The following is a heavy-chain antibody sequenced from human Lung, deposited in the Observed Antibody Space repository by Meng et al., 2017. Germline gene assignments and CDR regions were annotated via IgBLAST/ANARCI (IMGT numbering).Heavy chain of an antibody. V-gene: IGHV4-34*01. CDR1: GGSFSDYY. Sequence: LQQWGAGLLTPSETLSMTCVVSGGSFSDYYWSWIRQPRGKGLEWIGEINHSGSTNYNPSLESRATISVDTSQNNLSLKLSSVTAADSAVYYCARGPTTMAHDFDYWGQGTLVTVSS. CDR3: ARGPTTMAHDFDY. J-gene: IGHJ4*02. CDR2: INHSGST. D-gene: IGHD4-11*01.